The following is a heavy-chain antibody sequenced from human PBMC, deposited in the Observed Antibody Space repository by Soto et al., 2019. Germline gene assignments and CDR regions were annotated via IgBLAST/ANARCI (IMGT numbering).Heavy chain of an antibody. CDR2: IRQDAGEE. J-gene: IGHJ5*02. CDR1: GFTFTTSW. D-gene: IGHD3-10*01. CDR3: ARDNLGGPGGNIRTSWYDP. Sequence: EMYLVESGGGLVQPGGSLRLSCTASGFTFTTSWMSWVRQAPGKGLEWVAIIRQDAGEEYYVDPVKGRLTISRDNAKNSLYLQMNGLRVEDTAVYYCARDNLGGPGGNIRTSWYDPWGQGTLVTVSS. V-gene: IGHV3-7*01.